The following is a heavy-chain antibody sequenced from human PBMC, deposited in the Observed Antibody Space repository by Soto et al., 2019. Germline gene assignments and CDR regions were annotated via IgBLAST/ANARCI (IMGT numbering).Heavy chain of an antibody. Sequence: EVQLVETGGGLIQPGGSLRLSCAASGFTVSSNYMSWVRQAPGKGLEWVSVIYSGGSTYYADSVRGRFTISRDNSKNTLYLQLKSRRAADTAVYYCARDPPATRHGMDVWGQGTTVTVSS. V-gene: IGHV3-53*02. CDR2: IYSGGST. J-gene: IGHJ6*02. CDR1: GFTVSSNY. CDR3: ARDPPATRHGMDV.